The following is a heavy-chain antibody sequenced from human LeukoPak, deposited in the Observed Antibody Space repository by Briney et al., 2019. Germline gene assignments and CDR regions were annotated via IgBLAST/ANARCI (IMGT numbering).Heavy chain of an antibody. Sequence: GGSLRLSCAASGFIFSNYAMSWVRQAPGKGLEWVSTISGSDDSTYYAGSVRGRFTISRDNSKNTLYLQMNSLRAEDTAVYYCAKSRSGGGSCYNYWGQGTLVTVSS. CDR1: GFIFSNYA. D-gene: IGHD2-15*01. CDR3: AKSRSGGGSCYNY. J-gene: IGHJ4*02. CDR2: ISGSDDST. V-gene: IGHV3-23*01.